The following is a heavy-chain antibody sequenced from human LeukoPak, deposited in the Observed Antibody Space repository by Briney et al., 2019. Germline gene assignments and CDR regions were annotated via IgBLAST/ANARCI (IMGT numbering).Heavy chain of an antibody. CDR2: INSSGYII. D-gene: IGHD3-10*01. J-gene: IGHJ4*02. V-gene: IGHV3-11*01. CDR3: ARGPPYGSGKFGPFDY. CDR1: GFTSSDYY. Sequence: GGSLRLSCAASGFTSSDYYMTWIRQAPGKGLEWISYINSSGYIIYYADSVKGRFTISRDNAKNSLYLQMNSLRTEDTAVYYCARGPPYGSGKFGPFDYWGQGTLVTVSS.